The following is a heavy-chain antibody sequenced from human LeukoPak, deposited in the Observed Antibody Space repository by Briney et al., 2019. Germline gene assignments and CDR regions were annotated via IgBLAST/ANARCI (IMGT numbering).Heavy chain of an antibody. D-gene: IGHD6-19*01. CDR3: AREFGYSSGWSFDY. J-gene: IGHJ4*02. CDR2: INPNSGGT. Sequence: ASVKVSCKASGYTFTGYYMHWVRQAPGQGLEWMGWINPNSGGTNYAQKFQGRVTMTRDTSISTAYMELSRLRSDDTAVYYCAREFGYSSGWSFDYWGQGTLVTVSP. V-gene: IGHV1-2*02. CDR1: GYTFTGYY.